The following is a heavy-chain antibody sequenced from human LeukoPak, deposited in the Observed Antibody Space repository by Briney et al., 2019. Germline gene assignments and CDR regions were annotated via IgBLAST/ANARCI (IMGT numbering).Heavy chain of an antibody. J-gene: IGHJ4*02. CDR1: GFTFSTYA. D-gene: IGHD2-15*01. V-gene: IGHV3-23*01. CDR3: AKAPGGHCSGAVCYHFDA. CDR2: ISGDNPGT. Sequence: PGGSLRLSCAASGFTFSTYAMSWVRQTPGKGLEWVAAISGDNPGTYHANSVKGRFTISRDNSKNTLHLQMSGLRAEDTARYYCAKAPGGHCSGAVCYHFDAWGQGTLVTVSS.